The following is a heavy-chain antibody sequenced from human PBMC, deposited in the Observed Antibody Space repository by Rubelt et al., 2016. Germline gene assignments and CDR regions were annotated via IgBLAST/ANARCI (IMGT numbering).Heavy chain of an antibody. Sequence: QVQLVQSGAEVKKPGASVKVSCKASGYTFTGYYMHWVRQAPGQGLEWMGWINPNSGGPNLARKFQGWVTMTRDTAISTAYMERSRLRSEDTAVYYCARIGGGGDYWGQGTLVTVSS. CDR1: GYTFTGYY. CDR2: INPNSGGP. CDR3: ARIGGGGDY. J-gene: IGHJ4*02. V-gene: IGHV1-2*04. D-gene: IGHD2-21*01.